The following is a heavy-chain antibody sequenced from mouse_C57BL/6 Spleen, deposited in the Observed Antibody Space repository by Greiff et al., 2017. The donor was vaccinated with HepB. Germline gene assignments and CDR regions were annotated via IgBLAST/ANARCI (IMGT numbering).Heavy chain of an antibody. CDR2: INPSNGGT. CDR1: GYTFTSYW. J-gene: IGHJ3*01. D-gene: IGHD2-1*01. CDR3: ARGNGNYEGFAY. V-gene: IGHV1-53*01. Sequence: QVQLKQPGTELVKPGASVKLSCKASGYTFTSYWMHWVKQRPGQGLEWIGNINPSNGGTNYNEKFKSKATLTVDKSSSTAYMQLSSLTSEDSAVYYCARGNGNYEGFAYWGQGTLVTVSA.